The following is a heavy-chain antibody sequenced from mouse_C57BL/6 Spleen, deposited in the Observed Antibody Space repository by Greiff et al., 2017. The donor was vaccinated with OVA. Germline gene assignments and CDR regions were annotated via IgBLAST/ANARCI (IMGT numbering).Heavy chain of an antibody. D-gene: IGHD1-1*01. V-gene: IGHV1-80*01. J-gene: IGHJ2*01. CDR3: AREDYGSSSYFDY. CDR1: GYAFSSYW. CDR2: IYPGDSDT. Sequence: VQLQQSGAELVKPGASVKISCKASGYAFSSYWMNWVKQSPGKGLEWIGQIYPGDSDTNYNGKFKGKATLTADKSSSTAYMQMSSLTSEDSAVYYCAREDYGSSSYFDYWGQGTTLTVSS.